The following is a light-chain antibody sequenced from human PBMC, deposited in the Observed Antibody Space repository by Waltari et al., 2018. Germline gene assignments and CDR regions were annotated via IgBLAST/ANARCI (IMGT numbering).Light chain of an antibody. CDR3: ATWDDSPTGRWV. Sequence: QSVLTQPPSASGTPGQRVTIPRPGSHSTAGDNLLNCSHQVPGTAPKLVIYRNDQRPSGVPDRFTASKSGTSASLAISGLQSEDEGDYYCATWDDSPTGRWVFGGGTRVTVL. V-gene: IGLV1-44*01. CDR2: RND. J-gene: IGLJ3*02. CDR1: HSTAGDNL.